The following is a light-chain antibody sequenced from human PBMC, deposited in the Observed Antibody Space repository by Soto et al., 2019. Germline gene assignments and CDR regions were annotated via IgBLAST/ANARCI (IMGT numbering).Light chain of an antibody. CDR2: QAS. Sequence: IQLTQSPSTLSASVGDRVSITCRASQSTSSYLAWYQQKPGKAPKLLIYQASSLENGVPSRFSGSGSGTEFSLTSSSLQPDDFATYYCQQYSSHSTFGQGTKVDNK. V-gene: IGKV1-5*03. J-gene: IGKJ1*01. CDR1: QSTSSY. CDR3: QQYSSHST.